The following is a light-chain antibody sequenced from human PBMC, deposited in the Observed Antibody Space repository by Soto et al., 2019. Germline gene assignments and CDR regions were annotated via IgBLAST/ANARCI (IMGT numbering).Light chain of an antibody. CDR2: SAS. CDR3: QHFGGTTFT. Sequence: EIVLTQSPGTLSLSPGEGATPSCRASQSVSSSYIAWYQQRPGQTPRLLIYSASTRATGIPDRFSGSGSGTHFTLTISRLEPGDFAVYYCQHFGGTTFTFGQGTRLEI. J-gene: IGKJ5*01. V-gene: IGKV3-20*01. CDR1: QSVSSSY.